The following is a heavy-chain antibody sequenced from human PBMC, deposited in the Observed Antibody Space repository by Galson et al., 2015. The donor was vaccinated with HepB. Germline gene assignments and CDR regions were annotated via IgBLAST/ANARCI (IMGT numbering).Heavy chain of an antibody. Sequence: ETLSLTCTVYGGSFSAYHWSWIRQPPGEGLAWLGEVNHSGSTNYNPSLRSRVTISVDTSKNQFSLKLTSVTAADTAVYYCGRRVYFYYYMDVWGAGTTVTVSS. CDR2: VNHSGST. J-gene: IGHJ6*03. CDR3: GRRVYFYYYMDV. V-gene: IGHV4-34*01. CDR1: GGSFSAYH.